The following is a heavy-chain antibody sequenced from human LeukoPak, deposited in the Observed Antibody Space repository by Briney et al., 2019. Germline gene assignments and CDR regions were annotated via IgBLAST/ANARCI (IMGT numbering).Heavy chain of an antibody. CDR2: ITLSSTTL. J-gene: IGHJ4*02. CDR1: GFTFSSYG. D-gene: IGHD6-13*01. CDR3: AREPPYSSSWTVFDS. V-gene: IGHV3-48*01. Sequence: GGSLRLSCAASGFTFSSYGFSWVRQAPGKGLEWVSYITLSSTTLYYADSVKGRFTISRDNAKNSLYLQMNSLRAEDSALYYCAREPPYSSSWTVFDSWGQGTLVTVSS.